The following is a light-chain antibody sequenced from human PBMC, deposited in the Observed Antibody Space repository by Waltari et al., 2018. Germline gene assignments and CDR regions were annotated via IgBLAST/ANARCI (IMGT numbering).Light chain of an antibody. Sequence: YQPTPGRAPRPPWYKENARSSGVPHRFSGSILGNTAALTITGAQAGDESDYYSALYMGSGIWVFGGGTRLTVL. J-gene: IGLJ3*02. CDR2: KEN. CDR3: ALYMGSGIWV. V-gene: IGLV8-61*01.